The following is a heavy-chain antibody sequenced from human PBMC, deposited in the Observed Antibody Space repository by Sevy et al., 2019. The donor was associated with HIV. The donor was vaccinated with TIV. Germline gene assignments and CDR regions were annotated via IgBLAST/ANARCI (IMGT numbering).Heavy chain of an antibody. CDR2: IGYDGGNK. Sequence: GGSLRLSCAASGFAPSTYGMHWVRQAPGKGLEWVAVIGYDGGNKYHADSVKGRLGISRDNSRNTLFLQMDSLRAEDTAVYYCARDPRMYGDYLLAYFDYWGQGTLVTVSS. J-gene: IGHJ4*02. V-gene: IGHV3-33*01. CDR1: GFAPSTYG. CDR3: ARDPRMYGDYLLAYFDY. D-gene: IGHD2-8*01.